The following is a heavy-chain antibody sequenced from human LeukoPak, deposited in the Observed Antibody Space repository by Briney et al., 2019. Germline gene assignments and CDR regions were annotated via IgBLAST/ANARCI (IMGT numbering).Heavy chain of an antibody. CDR2: ISGSGGST. Sequence: GGSLRHSCAASGFTFSSFVMSWVRQAPGKGLEWVSVISGSGGSTYYADSVKGRFTISRDNSKSTLYLQMDSLRAEDTAVYYCASQGIVGTTALFDYWGQGTLVTVSS. CDR1: GFTFSSFV. CDR3: ASQGIVGTTALFDY. D-gene: IGHD1-26*01. V-gene: IGHV3-23*01. J-gene: IGHJ4*02.